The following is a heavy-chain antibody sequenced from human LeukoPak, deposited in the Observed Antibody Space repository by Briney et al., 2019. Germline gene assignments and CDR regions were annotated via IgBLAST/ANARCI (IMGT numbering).Heavy chain of an antibody. CDR1: GFTFSSYV. J-gene: IGHJ4*02. D-gene: IGHD3-16*01. V-gene: IGHV3-23*01. Sequence: GGSLRLSCAATGFTFSSYVMNWVRQAPGKGREWVLAITGSGASTYYADSVEGRFTISRDNAKNTLYFQMKSLRVEDTAVYYCVKSGGTFGGFNPGDYWGQGTLVTVSS. CDR3: VKSGGTFGGFNPGDY. CDR2: ITGSGAST.